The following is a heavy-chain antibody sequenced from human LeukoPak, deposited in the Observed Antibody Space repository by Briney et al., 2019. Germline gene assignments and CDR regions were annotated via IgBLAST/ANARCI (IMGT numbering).Heavy chain of an antibody. J-gene: IGHJ4*02. Sequence: GGSLRLSCAASGFPFSIYVMSWVRQAPGKGLEWVSTLSGRGGNSYYADSVKGRFTISRDNSKNMLFLQMNSLRAEDTAVYYCARALYYYRYFDYWGQGTLVTVSS. CDR2: LSGRGGNS. V-gene: IGHV3-23*01. CDR3: ARALYYYRYFDY. CDR1: GFPFSIYV. D-gene: IGHD3-22*01.